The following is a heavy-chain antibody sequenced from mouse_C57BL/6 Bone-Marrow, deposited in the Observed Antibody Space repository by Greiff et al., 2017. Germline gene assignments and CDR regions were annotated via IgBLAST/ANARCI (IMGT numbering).Heavy chain of an antibody. Sequence: VQLQQPGAELVMPGASVKLSCKASGYTFTSYWMHWVKQRPGQGLEWIGEIDPSDSYTNYNQKFKGKSTLTVDKSSSTAYMQLSSLTSDDSAVYYCAKEVYYGSSYDWYFDVWGTGTTVTVSS. J-gene: IGHJ1*03. CDR1: GYTFTSYW. V-gene: IGHV1-69*01. CDR3: AKEVYYGSSYDWYFDV. D-gene: IGHD1-1*01. CDR2: IDPSDSYT.